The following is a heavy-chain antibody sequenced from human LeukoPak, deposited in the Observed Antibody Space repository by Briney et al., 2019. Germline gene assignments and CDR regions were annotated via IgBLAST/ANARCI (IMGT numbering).Heavy chain of an antibody. Sequence: SETLSLTCTVSGYSISSGYFWGWIRQPPGRALEWIASIYHRGSTHYNPSLASLKSRVTISRDTSKNQFSLNLSSVTAADTAVYYCARYREVGATVDYWGQGTLVTVSS. V-gene: IGHV4-38-2*02. J-gene: IGHJ4*02. CDR1: GYSISSGYF. CDR3: ARYREVGATVDY. D-gene: IGHD1-26*01. CDR2: IYHRGST.